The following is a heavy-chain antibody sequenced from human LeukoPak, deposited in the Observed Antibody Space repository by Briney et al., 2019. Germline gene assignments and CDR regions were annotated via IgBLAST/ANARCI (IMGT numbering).Heavy chain of an antibody. CDR3: ARDPATDYGGSNWFDP. J-gene: IGHJ5*02. Sequence: PGGSLRLSCAASGFNFGSYGMHWVRQAPGKGLEWVALISYDGSNKNYADSVKGRFTISRDNSKNTLYLQMSSLRAEDTAVYYCARDPATDYGGSNWFDPWGQGTLVTVSS. V-gene: IGHV3-30*03. CDR1: GFNFGSYG. D-gene: IGHD4-17*01. CDR2: ISYDGSNK.